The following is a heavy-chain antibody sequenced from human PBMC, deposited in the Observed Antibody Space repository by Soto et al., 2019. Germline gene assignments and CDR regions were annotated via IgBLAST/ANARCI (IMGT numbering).Heavy chain of an antibody. V-gene: IGHV1-46*01. CDR2: ISPSGGST. D-gene: IGHD3-10*01. J-gene: IGHJ4*02. CDR3: ARDYGGGSGHFDY. CDR1: GYTFTSHY. Sequence: QVQLVQSGAEVKKPGASVKVSCTASGYTFTSHYIHWVRQAPGQGPEWMGIISPSGGSTSNAQKFQGRVTMTRDTSTSTLYMELSSLRSEDTDVYYCARDYGGGSGHFDYWGQGTLVTGSS.